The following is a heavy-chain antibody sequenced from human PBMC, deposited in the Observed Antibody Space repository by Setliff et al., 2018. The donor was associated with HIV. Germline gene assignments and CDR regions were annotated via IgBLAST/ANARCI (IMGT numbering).Heavy chain of an antibody. CDR1: GASFTDYY. Sequence: SQTLSLTFAFSGASFTDYYWNWIRQPPGKGLEWIGEIHHTGHINYNPSFKSRVTMSLDMSTNQFSLKMASMTAADSAVYYCARFDVTPMTARDYWGQGTQVTVSS. CDR3: ARFDVTPMTARDY. V-gene: IGHV4-34*01. CDR2: IHHTGHI. J-gene: IGHJ4*02. D-gene: IGHD4-17*01.